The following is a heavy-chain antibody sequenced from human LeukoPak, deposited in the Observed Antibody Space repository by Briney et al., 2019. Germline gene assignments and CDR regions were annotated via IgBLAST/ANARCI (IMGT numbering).Heavy chain of an antibody. V-gene: IGHV3-21*01. Sequence: GGSLRLSCAASGFTFSSYGMNWVRQAPGKGLEWVSSITSSSIYTFYADSVKGRFTISRDNAKNSLYLQMNSLRAEDTAVYYCARRTSIAVTGTPAFDIWGQGTMVTVSS. J-gene: IGHJ3*02. CDR2: ITSSSIYT. CDR3: ARRTSIAVTGTPAFDI. D-gene: IGHD6-19*01. CDR1: GFTFSSYG.